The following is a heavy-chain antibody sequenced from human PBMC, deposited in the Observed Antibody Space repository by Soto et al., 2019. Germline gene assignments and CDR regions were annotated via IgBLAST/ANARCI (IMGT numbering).Heavy chain of an antibody. CDR1: GFTFRNYD. J-gene: IGHJ6*02. V-gene: IGHV3-13*05. D-gene: IGHD1-1*01. CDR2: ISAAGYP. Sequence: EVQLVESGGGLVQPGGSLRLSCEASGFTFRNYDMHWVRQGTGKGLEWVSGISAAGYPDYADSVEGRFSISRGNAQNSCFLQMNSLRFGDTAVYYCARTGRDFYGLDVWGQGTTVIVSS. CDR3: ARTGRDFYGLDV.